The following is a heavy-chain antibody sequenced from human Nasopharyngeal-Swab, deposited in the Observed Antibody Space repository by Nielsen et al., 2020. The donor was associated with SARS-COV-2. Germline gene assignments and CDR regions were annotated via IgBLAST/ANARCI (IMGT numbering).Heavy chain of an antibody. CDR3: TRCGGGCYSGRDY. CDR2: GRSKGKNYAT. V-gene: IGHV3-73*01. CDR1: RFTVSYSA. D-gene: IGHD2-15*01. J-gene: IGHJ4*02. Sequence: GESPHIPFSASRFTVSYSAIHCVRQASGGRLEWVARGRSKGKNYATAYSASVKGRFISFRDDPTNTAYLQMNSLKTEDTAVYYCTRCGGGCYSGRDYWGQGTLVTVSS.